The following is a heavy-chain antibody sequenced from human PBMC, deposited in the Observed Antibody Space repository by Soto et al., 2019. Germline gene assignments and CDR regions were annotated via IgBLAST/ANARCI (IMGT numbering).Heavy chain of an antibody. CDR1: GFTFSIFG. CDR2: ISYDGNNK. Sequence: WSLRLSCEASGFTFSIFGMHWVRQAPGKGLEWVAVISYDGNNKYYADSVKGRFTISRDNSKNTLYLQMDSLRAEDTAVYYCAKDHLQTTVTTPSYWGQGTMVTVSS. CDR3: AKDHLQTTVTTPSY. V-gene: IGHV3-30*18. J-gene: IGHJ4*02. D-gene: IGHD4-17*01.